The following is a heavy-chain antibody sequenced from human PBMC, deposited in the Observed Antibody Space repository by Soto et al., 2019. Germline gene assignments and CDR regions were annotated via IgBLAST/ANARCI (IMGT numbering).Heavy chain of an antibody. D-gene: IGHD6-19*01. CDR2: IVVGSGNT. CDR3: SAYPAVAGTPVSFYYYFYGVDV. V-gene: IGHV1-58*01. Sequence: ASVKVSCKASGFTFTTSAVQWVRQARGQRLEWIGWIVVGSGNTNYAQKFQERVTITRDMSTNTAYMELSSLRSEETAVFYCSAYPAVAGTPVSFYYYFYGVDVWGQGTTVTVSS. CDR1: GFTFTTSA. J-gene: IGHJ6*02.